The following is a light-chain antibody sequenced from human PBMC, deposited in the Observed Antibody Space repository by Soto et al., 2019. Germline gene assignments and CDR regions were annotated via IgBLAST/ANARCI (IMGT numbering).Light chain of an antibody. J-gene: IGLJ2*01. CDR3: SSYVTSNVVV. CDR1: RDDVGGYNY. V-gene: IGLV2-8*01. CDR2: EVY. Sequence: QSALTQPPSASGSPGQSVTISCTGTRDDVGGYNYVSWFQHHPGKAPKLIIYEVYKRPSGVPARFSGSKSGNTASLTVSGLQAGDEAIYYCSSYVTSNVVVFGGGTQLTVL.